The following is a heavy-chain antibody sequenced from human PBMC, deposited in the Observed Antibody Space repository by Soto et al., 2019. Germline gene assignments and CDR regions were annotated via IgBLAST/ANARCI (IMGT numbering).Heavy chain of an antibody. CDR1: GFTFSDSW. CDR3: VRGGSNYAS. J-gene: IGHJ5*02. Sequence: EVQLVESGGGLVQPGGSLRLSCTASGFTFSDSWMTWVRQAPGKGLEWVARIKPDESEKKYADSVKGRFSISRDNAKNSMYLQMDSLRGXXXXVYYCVRGGSNYASWGQGTLVTVSS. CDR2: IKPDESEK. V-gene: IGHV3-7*01. D-gene: IGHD4-4*01.